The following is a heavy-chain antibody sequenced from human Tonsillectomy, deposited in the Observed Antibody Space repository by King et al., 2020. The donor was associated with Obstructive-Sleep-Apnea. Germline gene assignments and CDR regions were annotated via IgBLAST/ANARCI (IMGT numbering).Heavy chain of an antibody. CDR1: GFTASSNY. Sequence: VQLVESGGGLVQPGGSLRLSCAASGFTASSNYVSWVRQAPGKGLEWVSALYTGCTTYYAGSVKGIFTISADNSKNTLYLQMNSLRVEDTAVYYCARQTSRSTTFDYWGHGTLVTVSS. CDR3: ARQTSRSTTFDY. D-gene: IGHD6-13*01. CDR2: LYTGCTT. J-gene: IGHJ4*01. V-gene: IGHV3-66*04.